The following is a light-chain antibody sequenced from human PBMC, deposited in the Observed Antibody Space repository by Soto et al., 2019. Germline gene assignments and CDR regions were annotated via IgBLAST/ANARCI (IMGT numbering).Light chain of an antibody. V-gene: IGKV3-20*01. CDR2: GAS. Sequence: EIVLTQSPGTLSLSPGERATLCCRASQSVSSSYLAWYQQKPGQAPRLLIYGASSRATGIPDRFSGSGSGTDFTLTISRLEPEDFAVYYCQQYGSFWTFGQGTKVDIK. J-gene: IGKJ1*01. CDR1: QSVSSSY. CDR3: QQYGSFWT.